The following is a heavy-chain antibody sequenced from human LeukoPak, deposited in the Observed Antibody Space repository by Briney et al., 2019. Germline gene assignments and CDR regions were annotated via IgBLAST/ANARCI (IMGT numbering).Heavy chain of an antibody. CDR2: VSGSGGRT. CDR3: ARDPTTYCSSTSCPGDGMDV. J-gene: IGHJ6*02. V-gene: IGHV3-23*01. D-gene: IGHD2-2*01. Sequence: GGSLRLSCAASGFTFSSYAIHWVRQAPGKGLEWVSGVSGSGGRTYYADSVKGRFTMSRDNSKHKLYLQMNSLSANDTAVYSCARDPTTYCSSTSCPGDGMDVWGQGTTVTVSS. CDR1: GFTFSSYA.